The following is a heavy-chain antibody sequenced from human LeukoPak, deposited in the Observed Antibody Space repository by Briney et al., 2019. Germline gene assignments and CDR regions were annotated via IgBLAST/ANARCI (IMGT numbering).Heavy chain of an antibody. Sequence: SETLSLTCTVSGVSVSNGNYYWSWLRQPPGKALEWIGYIYYTGSTSYNPSLEGRVTISVDTSKNQFSVKLNSVTAEDTAVYYCAREALNTYYYDSSGYCDYWGQGTLVTVSS. V-gene: IGHV4-61*01. CDR1: GVSVSNGNYY. J-gene: IGHJ4*02. CDR2: IYYTGST. CDR3: AREALNTYYYDSSGYCDY. D-gene: IGHD3-22*01.